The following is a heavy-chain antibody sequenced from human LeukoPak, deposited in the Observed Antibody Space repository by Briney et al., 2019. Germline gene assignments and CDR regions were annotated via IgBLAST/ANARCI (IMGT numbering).Heavy chain of an antibody. CDR3: AKVGSGSSHYYYYMDV. CDR2: ISGSGGST. CDR1: GFTFSSYA. J-gene: IGHJ6*03. Sequence: PGGSLSLSCAASGFTFSSYAMSWVRQAPWKGLEWVSAISGSGGSTYYADSVKGRFTISRDNSKNTLYLQMNSLRAEDTAVYYCAKVGSGSSHYYYYMDVWGKGTTVTVSS. V-gene: IGHV3-23*01. D-gene: IGHD1-26*01.